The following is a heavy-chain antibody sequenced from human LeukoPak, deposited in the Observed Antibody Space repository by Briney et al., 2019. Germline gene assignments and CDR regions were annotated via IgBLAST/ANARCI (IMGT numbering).Heavy chain of an antibody. J-gene: IGHJ5*02. V-gene: IGHV3-23*01. CDR3: AKLDSSTWYAYDARFDP. CDR1: GFSFSSYA. CDR2: ISGSGGST. D-gene: IGHD6-13*01. Sequence: GGSLRLSCAASGFSFSSYAMSWVRQAPGKGLEWVSAISGSGGSTYYADSVKGRFTISRDNSKNTLYLQMNSLRAEDTAVYYCAKLDSSTWYAYDARFDPWGQGTLVTVSS.